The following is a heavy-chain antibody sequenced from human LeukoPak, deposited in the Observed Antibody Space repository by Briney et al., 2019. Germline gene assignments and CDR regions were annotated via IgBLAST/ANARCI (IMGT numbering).Heavy chain of an antibody. Sequence: SETLSLTCAVYGGSFSGYYWSWIRQPPGKGLEWIGEINHSGSTNYNPSLKSRVTVSVDTSKNQFSLKLSSVTAADTAVYYCASTIAVAGPYNWGQGTLVTVSS. D-gene: IGHD6-19*01. CDR2: INHSGST. CDR1: GGSFSGYY. CDR3: ASTIAVAGPYN. J-gene: IGHJ4*02. V-gene: IGHV4-34*01.